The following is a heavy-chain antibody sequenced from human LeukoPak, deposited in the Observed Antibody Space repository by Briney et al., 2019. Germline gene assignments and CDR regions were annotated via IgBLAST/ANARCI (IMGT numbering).Heavy chain of an antibody. CDR2: VYSDGTT. V-gene: IGHV3-66*01. J-gene: IGHJ3*02. D-gene: IGHD6-19*01. Sequence: GGSLRLSCVVSGLIVTSNYISWVRQAPGKGLEWVSVVYSDGTTWYADSVKGRFTLFRDNSNNTLYLQMNSLRAEDTAVYYCARELPVTGLRSGAFDIWGQGTMVTVSS. CDR1: GLIVTSNY. CDR3: ARELPVTGLRSGAFDI.